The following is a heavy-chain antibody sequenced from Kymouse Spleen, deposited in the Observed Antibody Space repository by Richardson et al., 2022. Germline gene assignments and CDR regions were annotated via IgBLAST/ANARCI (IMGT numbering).Heavy chain of an antibody. J-gene: IGHJ6*02. D-gene: IGHD3-10*01. CDR3: AREYGSGTPHYYYYGMDV. V-gene: IGHV3-7*01. Sequence: EVQLVESGGGLVQPGGSLRLSCAASGFTFSSYWMSWVRQAPGKGLEWVANIKQDGSEKYYVDSVKGRFTISRDNAKNSLYLQMNSLRAEDTAVYYCAREYGSGTPHYYYYGMDVWGQGTTVTVSS. CDR1: GFTFSSYW. CDR2: IKQDGSEK.